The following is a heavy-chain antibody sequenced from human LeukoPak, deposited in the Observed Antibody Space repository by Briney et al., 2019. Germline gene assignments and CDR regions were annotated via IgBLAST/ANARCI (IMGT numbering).Heavy chain of an antibody. J-gene: IGHJ4*02. CDR3: ARRPLRDIVVVPAVVYDS. CDR2: MTPNSGNT. D-gene: IGHD2-2*01. CDR1: GYTFTSYD. V-gene: IGHV1-8*01. Sequence: GPVKVSCKASGYTFTSYDINWVRQATGQGLEWMGWMTPNSGNTGHAQKFQGRVTMTRNTSISTAYMELSSLRSEDTAVYYCARRPLRDIVVVPAVVYDSWGQGTLVTVSS.